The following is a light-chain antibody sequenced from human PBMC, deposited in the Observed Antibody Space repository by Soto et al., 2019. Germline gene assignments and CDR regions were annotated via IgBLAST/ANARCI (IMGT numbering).Light chain of an antibody. V-gene: IGKV3-11*01. Sequence: EIVLTQSPATLSLSPGERATLSCRASQSVRSYLAWYQHKPGQAPRLLIYDASNSATGIPARFSGSGSGTDFTLTISSLEAEDVAVYYCQQRTNWPPTFGGGTKVEIK. CDR1: QSVRSY. CDR3: QQRTNWPPT. CDR2: DAS. J-gene: IGKJ4*01.